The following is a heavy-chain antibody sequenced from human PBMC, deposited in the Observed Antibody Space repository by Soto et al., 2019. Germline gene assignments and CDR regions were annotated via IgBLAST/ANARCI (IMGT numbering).Heavy chain of an antibody. V-gene: IGHV5-51*01. D-gene: IGHD6-19*01. Sequence: GESLKISCKGSGYSFTSYWIGWVRQMPGKGLEWMGIIYPGDSDTRYSPSFQGQVTISADKSISTAYLQWSSLKASDTAMYYCASLSKGLVSQWLVSAFDIWGQGTMVTVSS. CDR2: IYPGDSDT. CDR3: ASLSKGLVSQWLVSAFDI. CDR1: GYSFTSYW. J-gene: IGHJ3*02.